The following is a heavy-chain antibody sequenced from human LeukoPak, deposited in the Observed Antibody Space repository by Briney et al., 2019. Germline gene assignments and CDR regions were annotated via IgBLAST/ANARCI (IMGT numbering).Heavy chain of an antibody. D-gene: IGHD4-23*01. V-gene: IGHV3-7*01. CDR1: GFTFSSYW. CDR3: ARDRVGLLRDY. J-gene: IGHJ4*02. Sequence: GGCLRLSCAASGFTFSSYWMSWVRQAPGKGLEWVANIKQDGSEKYYVDSVKGRFTISRDNAKNSLYLQMNSLRAEDTAVYYCARDRVGLLRDYWGQGTLVTVSS. CDR2: IKQDGSEK.